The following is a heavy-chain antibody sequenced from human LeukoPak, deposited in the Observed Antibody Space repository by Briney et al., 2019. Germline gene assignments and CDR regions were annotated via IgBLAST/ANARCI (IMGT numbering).Heavy chain of an antibody. D-gene: IGHD4-17*01. Sequence: ASVKVSCKASGYTFTSYATHWVRQAPGQRLEWMGWINAGNGNTKYSQKFQGRVTITRDTSASTAYMELSSLRSEDMAVYYCARDPPYGSLFDYWGQGTLVTVSS. CDR2: INAGNGNT. J-gene: IGHJ4*02. CDR3: ARDPPYGSLFDY. CDR1: GYTFTSYA. V-gene: IGHV1-3*01.